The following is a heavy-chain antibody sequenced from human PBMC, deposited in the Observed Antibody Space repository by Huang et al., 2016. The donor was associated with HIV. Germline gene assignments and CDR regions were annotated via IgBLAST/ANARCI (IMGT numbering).Heavy chain of an antibody. Sequence: EVQLVETGGGLIQPGGSLKLSCAASGFTASANYMSWVRQAPGKGLGWVSIVDSDGNTFYADSVKGGFIISRDKSKNTMYLQMTSRRAEDTAVYYCAKIGGSDYYYYYMDVWGKGATVTVSS. CDR3: AKIGGSDYYYYYMDV. CDR1: GFTASANY. J-gene: IGHJ6*03. CDR2: VDSDGNT. V-gene: IGHV3-53*02. D-gene: IGHD3-16*01.